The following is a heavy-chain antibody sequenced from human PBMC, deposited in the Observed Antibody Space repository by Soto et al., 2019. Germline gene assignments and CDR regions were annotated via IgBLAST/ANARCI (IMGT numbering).Heavy chain of an antibody. V-gene: IGHV1-2*02. D-gene: IGHD1-7*01. CDR2: IGPKNGDT. CDR3: GRGRSGELVVFY. CDR1: GSTFTGHY. J-gene: IGHJ4*02. Sequence: AAVKGSCTASGSTFTGHYIHWVRQAPGQGFEWVGEIGPKNGDTRYAQKFQGRVAMTQDSSITTVYMELSNLSPDDTAVYYCGRGRSGELVVFYWGQGTLVTVSS.